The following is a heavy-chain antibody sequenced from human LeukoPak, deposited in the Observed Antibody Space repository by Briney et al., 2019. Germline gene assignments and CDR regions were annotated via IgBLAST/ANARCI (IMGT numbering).Heavy chain of an antibody. CDR3: ARDYYSYGYIYYYMDV. V-gene: IGHV4-59*10. J-gene: IGHJ6*03. Sequence: PSETLSLTCAVYGGSFSGYYWSWIRQPPGKGLEWIGRIYTSGSTNYNPSLKSRVTISVDTSKNQFSLKLSSVTAADTAVYYCARDYYSYGYIYYYMDVWGKGTTVTISS. CDR1: GGSFSGYY. D-gene: IGHD5-18*01. CDR2: IYTSGST.